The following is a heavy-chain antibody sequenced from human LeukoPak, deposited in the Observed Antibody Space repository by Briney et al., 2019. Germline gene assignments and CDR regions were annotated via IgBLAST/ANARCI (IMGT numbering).Heavy chain of an antibody. CDR1: GYTLRELS. V-gene: IGHV1-24*01. Sequence: ASVKVSCKVSGYTLRELSMHWVRQAPGKGLEWMGGFDPEDGETIYAQKFQGRVTMTEDTSTDTSYMELSSLRSDDTAVYYCATNLATVVTPAYYWGQGTLVTVSS. CDR3: ATNLATVVTPAYY. CDR2: FDPEDGET. J-gene: IGHJ4*02. D-gene: IGHD4-23*01.